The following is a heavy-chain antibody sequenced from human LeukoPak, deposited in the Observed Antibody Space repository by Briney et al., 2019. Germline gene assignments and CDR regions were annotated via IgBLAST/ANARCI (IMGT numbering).Heavy chain of an antibody. V-gene: IGHV4-39*07. J-gene: IGHJ4*02. D-gene: IGHD7-27*01. CDR1: GGSISSSSYY. CDR3: ARDTPGAHFDY. Sequence: ASETLSLTCTVSGGSISSSSYYWGWIRQPPGKGLEWIGGIYYSGSTYYNPSLKSRVTISVDTSKIQFSLQLSSVTAADTAVYYCARDTPGAHFDYWGQGTLVTVSS. CDR2: IYYSGST.